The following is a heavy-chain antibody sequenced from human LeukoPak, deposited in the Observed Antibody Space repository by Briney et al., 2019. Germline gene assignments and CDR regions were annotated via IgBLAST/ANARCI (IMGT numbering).Heavy chain of an antibody. Sequence: GGSLRLSCAASGFTVSSNYMSWVRQAPGKGLEWVSVIYSGGSTYYADSVKGRFTISRDNSKITVYLQMNSLRAEDTAVYYCARERAELLWFGEYYYYGMDVWGQGTTVTVSS. CDR3: ARERAELLWFGEYYYYGMDV. D-gene: IGHD3-10*01. CDR1: GFTVSSNY. J-gene: IGHJ6*02. V-gene: IGHV3-53*01. CDR2: IYSGGST.